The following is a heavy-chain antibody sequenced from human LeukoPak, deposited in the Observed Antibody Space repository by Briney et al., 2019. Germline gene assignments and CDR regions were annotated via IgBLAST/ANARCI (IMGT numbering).Heavy chain of an antibody. Sequence: SQTLSLTCPVSGASLSSGSYYWSWIRQPPGKGPEWIGRIYPSGSTDYNPSLKSRVTISIDTSKNQFSPKLSSVTAADTAVYYCAREQSIVGATRDAFDIWGQGTMVTVSS. CDR1: GASLSSGSYY. V-gene: IGHV4-61*02. CDR3: AREQSIVGATRDAFDI. J-gene: IGHJ3*02. D-gene: IGHD1-26*01. CDR2: IYPSGST.